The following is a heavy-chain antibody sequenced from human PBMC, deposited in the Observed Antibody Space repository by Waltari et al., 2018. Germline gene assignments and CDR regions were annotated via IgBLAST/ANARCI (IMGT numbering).Heavy chain of an antibody. D-gene: IGHD2-8*01. CDR2: YIPIFGTA. CDR1: GGTFSSYA. Sequence: QVQLVQSGAEVKKPGSSVKVSCKASGGTFSSYAISWVRQAPGQGLEWMGVYIPIFGTANYAQKFQGRVTITADESTSTADMELSSLRSEDTAVYYCARSTNPLNAFDIWGQGTMVTVSS. J-gene: IGHJ3*02. CDR3: ARSTNPLNAFDI. V-gene: IGHV1-69*13.